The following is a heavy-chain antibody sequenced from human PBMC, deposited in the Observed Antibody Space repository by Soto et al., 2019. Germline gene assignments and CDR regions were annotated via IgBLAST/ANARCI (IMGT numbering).Heavy chain of an antibody. D-gene: IGHD3-10*01. CDR1: GFTFSSYA. V-gene: IGHV3-23*01. Sequence: SLRLSCAASGFTFSSYAMSWVRQAPGKGLEWVSAISGSGGSTYYADSVKGRFTISRDNSKNTLYLQMNSLRAEDTAVYYCANGNYYGSGSYFYPSTAPLALVYWGQGTLVTVSS. J-gene: IGHJ4*02. CDR3: ANGNYYGSGSYFYPSTAPLALVY. CDR2: ISGSGGST.